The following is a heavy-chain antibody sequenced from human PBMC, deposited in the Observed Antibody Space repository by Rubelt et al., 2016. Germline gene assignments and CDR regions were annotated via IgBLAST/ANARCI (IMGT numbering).Heavy chain of an antibody. J-gene: IGHJ2*01. Sequence: QVQLVQSGAEVKKPGASVKVSCKASGYTFTSYGISWVRQAPGQGLEWMGWISAYNGNTNYAQKLQGRDTMTTDTSTRTAYMELRSLRSDDTAVDYCARDRIRIAARQGWYFDLWGRGTLVTVSS. CDR2: ISAYNGNT. CDR1: GYTFTSYG. CDR3: ARDRIRIAARQGWYFDL. V-gene: IGHV1-18*01. D-gene: IGHD6-6*01.